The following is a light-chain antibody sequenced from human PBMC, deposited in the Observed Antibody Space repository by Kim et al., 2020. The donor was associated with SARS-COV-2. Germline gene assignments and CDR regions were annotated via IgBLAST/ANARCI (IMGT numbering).Light chain of an antibody. CDR2: KVS. J-gene: IGKJ1*01. V-gene: IGKV2-30*02. CDR3: MQGTHWPRT. Sequence: VVMTQSPLSLPVTLGQPASISCRSSQSLVHSDGNTYLNWFQQRPGQSPRRLFYKVSNRDSGGPDRFSGSGSGTDFTLKISRVEAEDVAVYYCMQGTHWPRTFGQGTKVDIK. CDR1: QSLVHSDGNTY.